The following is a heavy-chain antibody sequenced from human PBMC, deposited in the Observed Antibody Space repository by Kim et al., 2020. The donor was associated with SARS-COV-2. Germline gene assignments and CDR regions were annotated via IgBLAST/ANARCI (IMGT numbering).Heavy chain of an antibody. CDR2: T. CDR3: ARGAVGGGMDV. D-gene: IGHD6-19*01. Sequence: TKSSQEFQGRVTITRDTSAGPASMELSSLRSEDTAVYYCARGAVGGGMDVWGQGTTVTVSS. J-gene: IGHJ6*02. V-gene: IGHV1-3*01.